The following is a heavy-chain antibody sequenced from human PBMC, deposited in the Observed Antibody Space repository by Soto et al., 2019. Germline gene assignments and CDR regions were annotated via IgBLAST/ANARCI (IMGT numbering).Heavy chain of an antibody. V-gene: IGHV3-7*03. D-gene: IGHD1-1*01. CDR1: GFAFSIYW. J-gene: IGHJ6*02. CDR2: IKQDGSEK. Sequence: PGGCLRLSCAASGFAFSIYWMSLVRQAPGKGLEWVANIKQDGSEKYYVDSVKGRFTISRDNAKKSLYLQMNSLRAEDTAVYYCARDFAGPHYYFHYGMDVWGQGKXVPVSS. CDR3: ARDFAGPHYYFHYGMDV.